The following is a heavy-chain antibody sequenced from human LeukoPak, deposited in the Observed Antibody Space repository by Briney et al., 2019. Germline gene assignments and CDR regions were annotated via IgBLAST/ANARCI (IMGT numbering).Heavy chain of an antibody. Sequence: TGRSLRLSCAASGFTFDVYAMHWVRQAPGKGLEWVSGISWNSGSIGYADSVKGRFTISRDNAKNSLYLQMNSLRAEDTALYYCAKDINGYAHFQHWGQGTLVTVSS. CDR2: ISWNSGSI. CDR3: AKDINGYAHFQH. V-gene: IGHV3-9*01. D-gene: IGHD2-2*01. CDR1: GFTFDVYA. J-gene: IGHJ1*01.